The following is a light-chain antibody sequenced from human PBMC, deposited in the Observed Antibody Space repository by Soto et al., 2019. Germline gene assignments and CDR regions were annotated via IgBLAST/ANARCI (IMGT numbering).Light chain of an antibody. CDR2: LNSDGSH. CDR1: SGHSSYA. J-gene: IGLJ2*01. CDR3: QTWDTGIRVV. V-gene: IGLV4-69*01. Sequence: QSVLTQSPSASASLGASVKLTCTLSSGHSSYAIAWHQQQPEKGPRYLMKLNSDGSHNKGDGIPDRFSGSSSGAEHYLTISSLQSEDEADYYCQTWDTGIRVVFGGGTKLTVL.